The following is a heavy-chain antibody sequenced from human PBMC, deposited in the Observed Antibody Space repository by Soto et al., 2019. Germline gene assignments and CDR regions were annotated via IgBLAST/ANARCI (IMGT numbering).Heavy chain of an antibody. CDR1: GGTFSSDS. J-gene: IGHJ4*02. CDR2: IIPMFDTP. Sequence: ASVKVSCKASGGTFSSDSFSWVRQAPGQGLEWMGGIIPMFDTPIYAQKFQDRVTITADKSTSTAYMELSSLRSEDTAVYYCARGENSGHFGYWGQGILVTVSS. CDR3: ARGENSGHFGY. D-gene: IGHD1-26*01. V-gene: IGHV1-69*06.